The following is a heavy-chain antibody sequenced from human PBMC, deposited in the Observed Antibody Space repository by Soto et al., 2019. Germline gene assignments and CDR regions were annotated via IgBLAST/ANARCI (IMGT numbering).Heavy chain of an antibody. V-gene: IGHV4-39*01. CDR3: ATVWFGESPH. CDR1: GGSISSSSYY. CDR2: IYYSGST. D-gene: IGHD3-10*01. J-gene: IGHJ1*01. Sequence: QLQLQESGPGLVKPSETLSLTCTVSGGSISSSSYYWGWIRQPPGKGLEWIGSIYYSGSTYYNPSLPTPLTLPVHPSKTPFSLTLSSVTAADTAVYYCATVWFGESPHWGPGPLVTVSS.